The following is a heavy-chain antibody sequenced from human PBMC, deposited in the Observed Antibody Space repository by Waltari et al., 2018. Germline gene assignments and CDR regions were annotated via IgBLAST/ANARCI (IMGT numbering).Heavy chain of an antibody. CDR2: IYTSGST. CDR1: GGSISSYY. CDR3: ARQYSSSWYEENHFDY. V-gene: IGHV4-59*10. J-gene: IGHJ4*02. D-gene: IGHD6-13*01. Sequence: QVQLQQWGAGLLKPSETLSLTCTVSGGSISSYYWSWIRQPAGKGLEWIGRIYTSGSTNYNPSLKSRVTMSVDTSKNQFSLKLSSVTAADTAVYYCARQYSSSWYEENHFDYWGQGTLVTVSS.